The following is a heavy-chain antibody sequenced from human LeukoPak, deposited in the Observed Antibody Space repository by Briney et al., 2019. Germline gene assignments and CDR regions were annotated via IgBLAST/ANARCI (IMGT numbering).Heavy chain of an antibody. CDR1: GFTFTTYW. Sequence: GGSLRLSCAASGFTFTTYWMSWVRQAPGKGLEWVSSISSSSSYIYYADSVKGRFTISRDNAKNSLYLQMNSLRAEDTAVYYCARMYDYYDSSGYYPPLGYWGQGTLVTVSS. J-gene: IGHJ4*02. V-gene: IGHV3-21*01. CDR3: ARMYDYYDSSGYYPPLGY. CDR2: ISSSSSYI. D-gene: IGHD3-22*01.